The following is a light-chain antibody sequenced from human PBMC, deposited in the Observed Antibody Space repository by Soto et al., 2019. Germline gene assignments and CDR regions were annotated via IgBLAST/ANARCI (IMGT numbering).Light chain of an antibody. CDR1: QTISSW. Sequence: DKERTRVASGLCGAVGDRGTITCRASQTISSWLAWYQQKPGKAPKLLIYDASNLETGVPSRFSGSRSGTDFTITISSLQPEDIATYYCQHYNNLVTFRQGTRLEIK. CDR3: QHYNNLVT. J-gene: IGKJ5*01. CDR2: DAS. V-gene: IGKV1-33*01.